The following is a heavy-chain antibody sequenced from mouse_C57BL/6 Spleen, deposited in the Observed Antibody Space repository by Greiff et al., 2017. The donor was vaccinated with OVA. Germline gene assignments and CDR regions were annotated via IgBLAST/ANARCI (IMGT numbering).Heavy chain of an antibody. V-gene: IGHV1-69*01. J-gene: IGHJ4*01. CDR1: GYTFTSYW. CDR3: ARGGGSSGFLMDY. D-gene: IGHD3-2*02. Sequence: QVQLQQPGAELVMPGASVKLSCKASGYTFTSYWMHWVKQRPGQGLEWIGEIDPSDSYTNYNQKFKGKSTLNVDKSSSTAYRQLRSLTSEDSAVYYCARGGGSSGFLMDYWGQGTSVTVSS. CDR2: IDPSDSYT.